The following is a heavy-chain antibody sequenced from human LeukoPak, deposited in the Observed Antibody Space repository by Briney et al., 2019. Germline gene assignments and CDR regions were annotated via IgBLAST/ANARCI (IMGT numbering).Heavy chain of an antibody. V-gene: IGHV4-38-2*02. CDR3: ARSEINDYMNY. CDR2: INYSEKP. J-gene: IGHJ4*02. CDR1: GYSIRSGYH. Sequence: PSETLSLTCSVSGYSIRSGYHWAWIRQPPGKVLEWIGSINYSEKPYYNPSLKSRVTISVDTSKNQFSLKMTSVTAADTAFYFCARSEINDYMNYWGKGMPVTVSS. D-gene: IGHD4-11*01.